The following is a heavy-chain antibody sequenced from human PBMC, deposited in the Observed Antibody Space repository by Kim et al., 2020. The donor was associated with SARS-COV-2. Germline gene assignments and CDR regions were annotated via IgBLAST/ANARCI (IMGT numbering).Heavy chain of an antibody. Sequence: SETLSLTCTVSGGSISSYYWSWIRQPPGKGLEWIGYIYYSGSTNYNPSLKSRVTISVDTSKNQFSLKLSSVTAADTAVYYCARLQVSEDDFWSGGASYYFDYWGQGTLVTVSS. CDR2: IYYSGST. CDR3: ARLQVSEDDFWSGGASYYFDY. D-gene: IGHD3-3*01. CDR1: GGSISSYY. J-gene: IGHJ4*02. V-gene: IGHV4-59*08.